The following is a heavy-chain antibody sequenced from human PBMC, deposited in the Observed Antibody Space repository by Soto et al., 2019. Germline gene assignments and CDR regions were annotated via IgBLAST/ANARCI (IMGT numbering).Heavy chain of an antibody. Sequence: SVKVSFKASGYTFAGYYMHWVRQAPGQGLEWMGWINPNSGGTNYAQKFQGWVTMTRDTSISTAYMELSRLRSDDTAVYYCARANSYGYNNWFDPWGQGTLVTVSS. CDR3: ARANSYGYNNWFDP. J-gene: IGHJ5*02. D-gene: IGHD5-18*01. CDR2: INPNSGGT. CDR1: GYTFAGYY. V-gene: IGHV1-2*04.